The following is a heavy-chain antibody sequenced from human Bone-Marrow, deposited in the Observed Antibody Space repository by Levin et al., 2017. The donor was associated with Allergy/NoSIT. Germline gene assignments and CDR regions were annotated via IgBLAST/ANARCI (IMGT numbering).Heavy chain of an antibody. V-gene: IGHV5-51*01. Sequence: ASVKVSCQSAGYYWIGWVRQMPGKGLEWMGIIYPIDSDTRYGPSFQGQVTISADKSNSTVYLQWSSLKASDTAMYYCARSRYSTSWYGFDVWGHGTMVTVSP. D-gene: IGHD6-13*01. J-gene: IGHJ3*01. CDR2: IYPIDSDT. CDR1: GYYW. CDR3: ARSRYSTSWYGFDV.